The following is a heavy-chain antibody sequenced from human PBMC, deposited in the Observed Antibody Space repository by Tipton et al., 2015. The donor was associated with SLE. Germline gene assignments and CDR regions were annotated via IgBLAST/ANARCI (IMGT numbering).Heavy chain of an antibody. CDR2: INHNGFT. CDR3: ARATIEAAGAPFDF. D-gene: IGHD6-13*01. Sequence: TLSLTCAVSGYSISSGYYWTWVRQPPGKGLEWIGEINHNGFTTYNPSLKSRVTISLDTSKNQFSLTLNSVTAADTAIYYCARATIEAAGAPFDFWGQGTLVTVSS. J-gene: IGHJ4*02. CDR1: GYSISSGYY. V-gene: IGHV4-34*01.